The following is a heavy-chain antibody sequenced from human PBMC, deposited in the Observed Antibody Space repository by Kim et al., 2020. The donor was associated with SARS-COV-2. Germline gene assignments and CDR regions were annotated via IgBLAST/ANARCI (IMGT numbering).Heavy chain of an antibody. CDR1: GYTFTSYA. CDR2: INAGDGNT. J-gene: IGHJ5*02. Sequence: ASVKVSCKASGYTFTSYAMHWVRQAPGQRLEWVGWINAGDGNTKYSQKFQGRVTITRDTSASTANMELSSLRSEDTAVYFCARGGATYYYGLGNYYNSPYNWFDPWGQGTLVTVSS. V-gene: IGHV1-3*01. CDR3: ARGGATYYYGLGNYYNSPYNWFDP. D-gene: IGHD3-10*01.